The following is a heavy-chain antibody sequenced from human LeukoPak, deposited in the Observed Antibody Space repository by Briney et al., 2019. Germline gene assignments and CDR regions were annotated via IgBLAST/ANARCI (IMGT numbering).Heavy chain of an antibody. CDR1: LFTLIKYL. CDR3: ASGRHYYASGSPTDFDY. J-gene: IGHJ4*02. D-gene: IGHD3-10*01. V-gene: IGHV3-23*01. Sequence: GWSLPLSRACSLFTLIKYLMSWVRPPPAKGLDGVSGICGGGDNTYYADSVKGRFTISRDNSKNTLYLQMNSLRAEDTAVYYGASGRHYYASGSPTDFDYWGQGTLVTVSS. CDR2: ICGGGDNT.